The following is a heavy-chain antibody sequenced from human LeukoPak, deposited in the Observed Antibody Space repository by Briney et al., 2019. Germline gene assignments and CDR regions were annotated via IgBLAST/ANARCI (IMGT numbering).Heavy chain of an antibody. CDR2: INSDGTST. Sequence: PGGSLRLSCAAPGFALRTYWMHWVRQAPGKGLVWVSLINSDGTSTIYADSVKGRFTISRDTAKNTLYLEMNRLRADDTAVYYCTRAGSGSSYDSWGQGTLVTVSS. D-gene: IGHD3-10*01. V-gene: IGHV3-74*01. CDR3: TRAGSGSSYDS. CDR1: GFALRTYW. J-gene: IGHJ4*02.